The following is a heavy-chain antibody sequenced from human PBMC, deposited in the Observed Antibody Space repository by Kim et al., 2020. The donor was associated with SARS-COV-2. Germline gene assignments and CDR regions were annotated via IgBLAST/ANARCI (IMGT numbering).Heavy chain of an antibody. CDR1: GFTFDDYT. V-gene: IGHV3-43*01. CDR3: AKAITHHKETGMDV. D-gene: IGHD3-10*01. CDR2: ISWDGGST. J-gene: IGHJ6*04. Sequence: GGSLRLSCAASGFTFDDYTMHWVRQAPGKGLEWVSLISWDGGSTYYADSVKGRFTISRDNSKNSLYLQMNSLRTEDTALYYCAKAITHHKETGMDVWGKGTTVTVSS.